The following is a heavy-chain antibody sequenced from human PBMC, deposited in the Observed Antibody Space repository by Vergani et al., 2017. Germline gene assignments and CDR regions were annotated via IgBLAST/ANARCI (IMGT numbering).Heavy chain of an antibody. Sequence: QVQLQQWGAGLLKPSETLSLTCAVYGGSFSGYYWSWIRQPPGKGLECIGEINHSGSTNYNPSLKSRVTISVDTSKNQFSLKLSSVTAADTAVYYCARDSGKVPAKPTWYFDLWGRGTLVTVSS. CDR3: ARDSGKVPAKPTWYFDL. CDR2: INHSGST. D-gene: IGHD2-21*01. V-gene: IGHV4-34*01. J-gene: IGHJ2*01. CDR1: GGSFSGYY.